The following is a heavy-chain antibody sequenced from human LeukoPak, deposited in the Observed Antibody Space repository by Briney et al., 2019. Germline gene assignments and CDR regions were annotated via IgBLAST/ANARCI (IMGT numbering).Heavy chain of an antibody. V-gene: IGHV4-34*01. CDR3: ARVGAYYDYVWGSYSLCFDY. CDR2: INHSGST. CDR1: GGSFSGYY. Sequence: TSETLSLTCAVYGGSFSGYYWSWIRQPPGKGLEWIGEINHSGSTNYNPSLKSRVTISVDTSKNQFSLKLSSVTAADTAVYYCARVGAYYDYVWGSYSLCFDYWGQGTLVTVSS. J-gene: IGHJ4*02. D-gene: IGHD3-16*01.